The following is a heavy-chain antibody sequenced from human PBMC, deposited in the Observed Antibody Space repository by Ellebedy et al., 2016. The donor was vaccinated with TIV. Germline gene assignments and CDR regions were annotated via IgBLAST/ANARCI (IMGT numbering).Heavy chain of an antibody. Sequence: GSLRLXXTVSDGSISSYYWSWIRQSAGMKLEWIGRIYTSGSTNYNPSLKGRVTISLDTSKNQFSLKLNSVTAADTAVYYAVRGSDGAFDLWGQGTMVTVSS. J-gene: IGHJ3*01. CDR3: VRGSDGAFDL. D-gene: IGHD5-24*01. V-gene: IGHV4-4*07. CDR1: DGSISSYY. CDR2: IYTSGST.